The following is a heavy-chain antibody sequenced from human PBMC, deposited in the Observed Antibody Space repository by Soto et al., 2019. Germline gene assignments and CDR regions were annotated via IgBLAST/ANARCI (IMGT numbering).Heavy chain of an antibody. V-gene: IGHV4-59*11. CDR1: GGSISGHY. CDR2: IFYSGGT. CDR3: ARAGGNFDP. Sequence: SETLSLTCTVSGGSISGHYWGWIRQPPGKAPEWIGQIFYSGGTNYNPSLEGRVTMSVDPSKNQFSLKLSSMTAADTAIYYCARAGGNFDPWGQGTLVTVSS. J-gene: IGHJ5*02.